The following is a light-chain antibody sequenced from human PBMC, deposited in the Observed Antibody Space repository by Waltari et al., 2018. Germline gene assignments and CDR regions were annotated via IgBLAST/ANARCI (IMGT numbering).Light chain of an antibody. J-gene: IGLJ2*01. CDR2: EIN. Sequence: QSALTQPPSASGSPGQSVTISCTGTSSDVGGYNFVSWYQQHPGEAPTVMIYEINKRPSGVPDRLSGSKSVNTASLTVSGLQAEDEAEYFCSSYAVNNHLIFGGGTKLTVL. CDR3: SSYAVNNHLI. V-gene: IGLV2-8*01. CDR1: SSDVGGYNF.